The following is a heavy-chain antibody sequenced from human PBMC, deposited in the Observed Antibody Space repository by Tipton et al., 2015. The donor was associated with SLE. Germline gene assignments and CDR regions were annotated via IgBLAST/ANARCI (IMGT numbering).Heavy chain of an antibody. V-gene: IGHV4-4*02. J-gene: IGHJ1*01. CDR1: GGSISSSNW. Sequence: TLSLTCAVSGGSISSSNWWSWVRQPPGKGLEWIGEIYHSGSTSYNPSLKSRVIISVDTSKNQFSLKLSSVTAADMAVYYCARGHDSSGAEYFQHWGQGTLVTVSS. CDR3: ARGHDSSGAEYFQH. CDR2: IYHSGST. D-gene: IGHD2-15*01.